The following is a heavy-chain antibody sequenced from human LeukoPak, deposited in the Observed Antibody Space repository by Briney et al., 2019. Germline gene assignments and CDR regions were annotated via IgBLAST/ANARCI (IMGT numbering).Heavy chain of an antibody. CDR3: ARGDHVRIYAESAFDI. CDR2: INPSGGNT. D-gene: IGHD3-3*01. Sequence: ASVKVSCNASGYTFTSYGISWVRQAPGQGLEWMGIINPSGGNTNYAQKFQGRVTMTRDTSTSTVYMELSSLTSEDTAVYYCARGDHVRIYAESAFDIWGQGTMVTVSS. V-gene: IGHV1-46*01. CDR1: GYTFTSYG. J-gene: IGHJ3*02.